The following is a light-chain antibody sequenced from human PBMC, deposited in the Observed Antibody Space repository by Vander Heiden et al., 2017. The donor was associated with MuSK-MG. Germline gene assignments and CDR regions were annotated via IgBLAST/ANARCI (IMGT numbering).Light chain of an antibody. V-gene: IGLV1-40*01. J-gene: IGLJ1*01. CDR1: SSNIGAGYD. CDR2: GNS. CDR3: QSYDSSLSGCV. Sequence: QSVLTQPPSVSGAPGQRVTISCTGSSSNIGAGYDVHWYQQLPGTAPKLLIYGNSNRPSGVPDRFSGSKSDTSASLAITGLQAEDEADYYCQSYDSSLSGCVFGTGTKV.